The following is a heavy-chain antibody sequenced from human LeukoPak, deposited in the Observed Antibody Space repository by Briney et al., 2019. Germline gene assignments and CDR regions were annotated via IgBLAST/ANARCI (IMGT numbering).Heavy chain of an antibody. D-gene: IGHD3-22*01. CDR2: IKQDGSEK. CDR3: ARDSATYYYDSSGYYYYYYMDV. V-gene: IGHV3-7*01. J-gene: IGHJ6*03. Sequence: PPGGSLRLSCAASGFTFSSYWMSWVRQAPGKGLEWVANIKQDGSEKYYVDSVKGRFTISRDNAKNSLYLQMNSLRAEDTAVYYCARDSATYYYDSSGYYYYYYMDVWGKGTTVTVSS. CDR1: GFTFSSYW.